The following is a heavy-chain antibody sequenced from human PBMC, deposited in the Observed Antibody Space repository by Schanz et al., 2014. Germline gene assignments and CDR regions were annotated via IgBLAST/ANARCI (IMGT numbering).Heavy chain of an antibody. CDR2: IKSKTDGETT. CDR1: TSIFNHAW. D-gene: IGHD6-13*01. CDR3: ATASSPVREAGAGSSFHL. V-gene: IGHV3-15*01. J-gene: IGHJ5*02. Sequence: EVQLVESGGGLVKPGGSLRLSCVASTSIFNHAWMSWVRQAPGKGLEWLGRIKSKTDGETTDYAAPVKGRFSISRDDSQSTLYLQMNSLKIEDTAVYYCATASSPVREAGAGSSFHLWGQGTLVTVSP.